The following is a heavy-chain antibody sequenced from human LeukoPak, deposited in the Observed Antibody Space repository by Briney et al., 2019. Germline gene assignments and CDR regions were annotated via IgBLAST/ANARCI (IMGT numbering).Heavy chain of an antibody. Sequence: SETLSLTCTVSGDSISSYYWNWIRQPPGKGLEYIGWIHYSGSTDYNPSLKSRVTISVDTSKNQFSLKLSSVTAADTAVYYCARLGPDRFEGYFDYWGQGTLVTVSS. J-gene: IGHJ4*02. CDR3: ARLGPDRFEGYFDY. V-gene: IGHV4-59*01. CDR2: IHYSGST. CDR1: GDSISSYY. D-gene: IGHD1-14*01.